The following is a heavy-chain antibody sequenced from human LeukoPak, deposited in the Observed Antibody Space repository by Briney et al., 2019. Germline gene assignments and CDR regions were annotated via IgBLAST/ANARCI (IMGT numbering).Heavy chain of an antibody. Sequence: ASVKVSCKASGYTFTSYGISWVRQAPGQGLEWMGWINPNSGGTNYAQKFQGRVTMTRDASISTAYMELSRLRSDDTAVYYCARGGWLQQAPFDYWGQGTLVTVSS. D-gene: IGHD5-24*01. CDR1: GYTFTSYG. V-gene: IGHV1-2*02. J-gene: IGHJ4*02. CDR3: ARGGWLQQAPFDY. CDR2: INPNSGGT.